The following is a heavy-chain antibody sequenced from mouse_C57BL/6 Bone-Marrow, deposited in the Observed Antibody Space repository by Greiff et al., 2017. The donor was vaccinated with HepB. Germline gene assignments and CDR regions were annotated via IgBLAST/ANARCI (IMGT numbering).Heavy chain of an antibody. J-gene: IGHJ3*01. V-gene: IGHV7-3*01. Sequence: EVQLVESGGGLVQPGGSLSLSCAASGFTFTDYYMSWVRQPPGKALEWLGCIRNKANGSTTEYSAAVKGRFTISIANSQSSLYLQMKTLRAEDSATYYCARTVDSSAGFAYWGQGTLVTVSA. CDR2: IRNKANGSTT. CDR1: GFTFTDYY. CDR3: ARTVDSSAGFAY. D-gene: IGHD3-2*02.